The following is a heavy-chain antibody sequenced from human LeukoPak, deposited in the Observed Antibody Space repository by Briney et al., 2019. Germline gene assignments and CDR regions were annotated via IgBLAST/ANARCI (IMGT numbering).Heavy chain of an antibody. Sequence: GGSLRLSCAASGFTFRNHWMHWVRQTPGKGLVWVSRIKGDGTTTTYADSVKGRFTISRDNAKNTVYLQMNSLKGEDTGVYYCARDAAELDYWGKGTLVTVSS. V-gene: IGHV3-74*01. CDR2: IKGDGTTT. J-gene: IGHJ4*02. CDR3: ARDAAELDY. CDR1: GFTFRNHW. D-gene: IGHD2-15*01.